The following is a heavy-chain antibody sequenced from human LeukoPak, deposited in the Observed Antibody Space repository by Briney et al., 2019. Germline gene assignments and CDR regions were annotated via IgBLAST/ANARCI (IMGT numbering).Heavy chain of an antibody. J-gene: IGHJ3*02. CDR2: IIPIFGTA. CDR3: ARHTTGYNSPRDSFNI. D-gene: IGHD1-1*01. Sequence: ASVKVSCKASGGTFTSYAISWVRQAPGQGLEWMGGIIPIFGTATYPQKFQGRVTMTRDVSTSTVYMELSSLRSEDTAVYYCARHTTGYNSPRDSFNIWGQGTMVTVSS. V-gene: IGHV1-69*05. CDR1: GGTFTSYA.